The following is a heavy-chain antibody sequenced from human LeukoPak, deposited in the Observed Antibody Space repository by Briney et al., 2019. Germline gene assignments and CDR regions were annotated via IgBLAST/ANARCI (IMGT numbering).Heavy chain of an antibody. CDR3: AREGYCSGGTCYSTMNWFDP. CDR2: IIPIFGTA. V-gene: IGHV1-69*01. CDR1: GGTFSSYA. J-gene: IGHJ5*02. Sequence: SVKVSCKASGGTFSSYAISWVRQAPGQGLEWMGGIIPIFGTANYAQKFQGRVTITAGESTSTAYMELSSLRSDDTAVYYCAREGYCSGGTCYSTMNWFDPWGQGTLVTVSS. D-gene: IGHD2-15*01.